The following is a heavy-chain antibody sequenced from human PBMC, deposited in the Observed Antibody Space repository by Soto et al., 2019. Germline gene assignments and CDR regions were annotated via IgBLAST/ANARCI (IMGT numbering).Heavy chain of an antibody. J-gene: IGHJ3*02. CDR1: GYSSTSYW. CDR2: IYPGDSDT. V-gene: IGHV5-51*01. Sequence: GESLKISCKGSGYSSTSYWIGWVRQMPGKGLEWMGIIYPGDSDTRYSPSFQGQVTISADKSISTAYLQWSSLKASDTAMYYCASLEQLGYCSGGSCYGAFDIWGQGTMVTVSS. D-gene: IGHD2-15*01. CDR3: ASLEQLGYCSGGSCYGAFDI.